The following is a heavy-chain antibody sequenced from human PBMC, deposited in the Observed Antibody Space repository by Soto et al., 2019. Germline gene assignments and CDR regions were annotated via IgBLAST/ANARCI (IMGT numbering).Heavy chain of an antibody. CDR2: IYYSGST. V-gene: IGHV4-59*01. D-gene: IGHD6-6*01. CDR1: GGSISSYY. Sequence: ETSETLSLTCTVSGGSISSYYWSWIRQPPGKGLEWIGYIYYSGSTNYNPSLKSRVTISVDTSKNQFSLKLSSVTAADTAVYYCVMSYSSYVFDWFDPWGQGSLVTVSS. J-gene: IGHJ5*02. CDR3: VMSYSSYVFDWFDP.